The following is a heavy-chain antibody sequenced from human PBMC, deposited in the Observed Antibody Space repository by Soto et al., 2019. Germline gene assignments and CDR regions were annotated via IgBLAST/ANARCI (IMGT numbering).Heavy chain of an antibody. Sequence: PGGSLRLSCAASGFTFSSYAMSWVRQAPGKGLEWVSAISGSGGSTYYADSVKGRFTISRDNSKNTLYLQMNSLRAEDTAVYYCAKDLSEGSFLMVRGVFDYWGQGTLVTVSS. D-gene: IGHD3-10*01. V-gene: IGHV3-23*01. CDR3: AKDLSEGSFLMVRGVFDY. CDR2: ISGSGGST. J-gene: IGHJ4*02. CDR1: GFTFSSYA.